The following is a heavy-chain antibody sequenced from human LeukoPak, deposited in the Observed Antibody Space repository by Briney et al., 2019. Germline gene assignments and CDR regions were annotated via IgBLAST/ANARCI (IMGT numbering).Heavy chain of an antibody. Sequence: GGSLRLSCAASGFPFSTYGMHWIRQTPGKRLEWVAFIAYDATYEFFADSVKGRFSISRDNAENTLYLEINSLRVEDTALYYCASDLGTGTTGGTRFDPWGQGTLVTVSS. J-gene: IGHJ5*01. CDR1: GFPFSTYG. D-gene: IGHD1-1*01. CDR2: IAYDATYE. CDR3: ASDLGTGTTGGTRFDP. V-gene: IGHV3-30*02.